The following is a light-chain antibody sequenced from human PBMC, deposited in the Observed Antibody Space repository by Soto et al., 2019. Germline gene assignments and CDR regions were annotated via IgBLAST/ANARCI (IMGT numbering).Light chain of an antibody. CDR3: QQRSNWTPALT. J-gene: IGKJ4*01. CDR1: QSVRTF. Sequence: EIVLTQSPATLSLSPGERATLSCRASQSVRTFLSWYQQKPGQAPRLLIYYASKRATGIPDRFSGSGSGTDFTLTISSLEPEAVAFYYCQQRSNWTPALTFGGGTKVEI. V-gene: IGKV3-11*01. CDR2: YAS.